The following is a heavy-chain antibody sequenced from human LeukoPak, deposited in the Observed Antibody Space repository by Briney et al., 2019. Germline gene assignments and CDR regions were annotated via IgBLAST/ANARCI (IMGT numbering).Heavy chain of an antibody. CDR1: GGSISSGGYY. CDR2: IYYSGST. Sequence: SETLSLTCTVSGGSISSGGYYWSWIREHPGKGLEWIGYIYYSGSTYYNPSLKSRVTISVDTSKNQFSLKLSSVTAADTAVYYCARGEMGAHLDYWGQGTLVTVSS. V-gene: IGHV4-31*03. CDR3: ARGEMGAHLDY. D-gene: IGHD1-26*01. J-gene: IGHJ4*02.